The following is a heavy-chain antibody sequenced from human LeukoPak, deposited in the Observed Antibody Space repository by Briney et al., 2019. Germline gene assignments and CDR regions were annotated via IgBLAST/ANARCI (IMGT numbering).Heavy chain of an antibody. Sequence: PSETLSLTCSVSGGSITTNVYYWVWIRQPPGKGLEWIGSMHYSGDRYYTPTLKGRVTISVDTSKNQFSLKLSSVTAVDTALYYCARGYSSSWYFNRFDPWGQGTLVTVSS. J-gene: IGHJ5*02. D-gene: IGHD6-13*01. V-gene: IGHV4-39*07. CDR2: MHYSGDR. CDR3: ARGYSSSWYFNRFDP. CDR1: GGSITTNVYY.